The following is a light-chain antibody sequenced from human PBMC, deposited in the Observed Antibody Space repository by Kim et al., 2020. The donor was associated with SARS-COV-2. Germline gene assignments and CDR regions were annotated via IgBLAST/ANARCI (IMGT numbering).Light chain of an antibody. CDR3: LQVNSIPRT. J-gene: IGKJ2*02. CDR1: QGVSSY. CDR2: AAS. Sequence: SASVGGRVTITCRASQGVSSYLAWYQQKAGKAPKLLIYAASTLQSGVPSRFSGSGSGTEFTLTVSSLQPEDFATYYCLQVNSIPRTFGQGTKLEI. V-gene: IGKV1-9*01.